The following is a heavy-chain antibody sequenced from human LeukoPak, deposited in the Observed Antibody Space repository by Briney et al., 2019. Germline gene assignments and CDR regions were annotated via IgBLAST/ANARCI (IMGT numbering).Heavy chain of an antibody. CDR2: IKQDGSEK. D-gene: IGHD5-18*01. CDR3: ARIQLWFPFDY. J-gene: IGHJ4*02. Sequence: GGSLRLSCAASGFTFSSYWMSWVRQAPGRGLEWVANIKQDGSEKHYVDSVKGRFTISRDNAKNSLYLQMNSLRAEDTAVYYCARIQLWFPFDYWGQGTLVTVSS. V-gene: IGHV3-7*01. CDR1: GFTFSSYW.